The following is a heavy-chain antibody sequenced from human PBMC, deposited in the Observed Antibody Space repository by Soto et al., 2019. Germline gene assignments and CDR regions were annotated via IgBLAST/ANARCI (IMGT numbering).Heavy chain of an antibody. J-gene: IGHJ6*02. Sequence: SETLSLTCTVYGGSFSSFYWSWIRQSPGKGLEWIGEFNHNGNINYNPSLESRATISLDTSKNQVSLRLTSVTAADTAVYYCARQGNHYSYGMDVWGQGTTVTVSS. V-gene: IGHV4-34*01. D-gene: IGHD4-4*01. CDR2: FNHNGNI. CDR3: ARQGNHYSYGMDV. CDR1: GGSFSSFY.